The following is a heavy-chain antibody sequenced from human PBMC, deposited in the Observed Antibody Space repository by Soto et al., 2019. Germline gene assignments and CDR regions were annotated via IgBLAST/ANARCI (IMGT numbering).Heavy chain of an antibody. J-gene: IGHJ4*02. CDR3: TRSYGYTFGGSLDN. D-gene: IGHD5-18*01. CDR1: GDTFNSYV. CDR2: IITAFGTT. V-gene: IGHV1-69*01. Sequence: QVQLVQSGPEVKKPGSSVKVSCKASGDTFNSYVITWVRQARGQGLEWLGGIITAFGTTSYAQNFQDRLTLTADEAATTAHMELSSLTSDDTAMYYCTRSYGYTFGGSLDNWGQGTLVTVSS.